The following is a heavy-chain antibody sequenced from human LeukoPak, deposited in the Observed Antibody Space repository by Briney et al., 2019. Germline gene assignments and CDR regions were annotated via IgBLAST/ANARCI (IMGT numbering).Heavy chain of an antibody. J-gene: IGHJ4*02. CDR1: GFTFSSYS. Sequence: GGSLRLSCAASGFTFSSYSMDWVRQAPGKGLEWVSSISSSSSYIYYADSVKRRFTISRDNAKNSLYLQMNSLRAEDTAVYYCARAGSGYDYDYWGQGTLVTVSS. D-gene: IGHD5-12*01. CDR3: ARAGSGYDYDY. V-gene: IGHV3-21*01. CDR2: ISSSSSYI.